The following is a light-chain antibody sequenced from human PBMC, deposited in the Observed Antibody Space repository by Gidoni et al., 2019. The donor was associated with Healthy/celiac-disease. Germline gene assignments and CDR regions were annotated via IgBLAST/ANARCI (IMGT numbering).Light chain of an antibody. CDR3: QQRSNWPS. J-gene: IGKJ5*01. CDR2: DAS. CDR1: QSVSSY. Sequence: DIVLTQSPAPLSLSPGESATLSSRASQSVSSYLAWYQQKPGQAPRLLIYDASNRATGIPARFSGSGSGTDFTLTISSLEPEDFAVYYCQQRSNWPSFGQGTRLEIK. V-gene: IGKV3-11*01.